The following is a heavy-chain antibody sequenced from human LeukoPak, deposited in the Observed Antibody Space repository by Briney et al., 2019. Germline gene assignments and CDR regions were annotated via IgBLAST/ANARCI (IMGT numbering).Heavy chain of an antibody. CDR3: AREGYSPRDGYNFNFDY. D-gene: IGHD5-24*01. CDR2: ISSGSSYR. V-gene: IGHV3-21*01. Sequence: GGSLRLSCEVSGFPFTNAWMSWVRQAPGKGLEWVSSISSGSSYRYYADSVKGRFTISRDNAKNSLYLQMNSLRAEDTAVYYCAREGYSPRDGYNFNFDYWGQGTLVTVSS. CDR1: GFPFTNAW. J-gene: IGHJ4*02.